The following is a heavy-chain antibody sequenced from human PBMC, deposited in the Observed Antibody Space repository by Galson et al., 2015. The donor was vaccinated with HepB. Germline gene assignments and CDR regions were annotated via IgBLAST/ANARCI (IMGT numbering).Heavy chain of an antibody. Sequence: SLRLSCASSGFTFSSYGMHWVRQAPGKGLEWVAVIWNDGGNKYYADSVKGRITISRDNSKNTLYLQMNSLRAEDTAVYYCARDLCGFGLYCSSTSTDIWGQGTMVSVSS. CDR3: ARDLCGFGLYCSSTSTDI. CDR2: IWNDGGNK. V-gene: IGHV3-33*01. CDR1: GFTFSSYG. J-gene: IGHJ3*02. D-gene: IGHD2-2*01.